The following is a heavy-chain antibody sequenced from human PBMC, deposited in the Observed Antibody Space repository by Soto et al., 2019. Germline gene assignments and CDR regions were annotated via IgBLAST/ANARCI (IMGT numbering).Heavy chain of an antibody. CDR3: ARGSADYDILTGYIQSGAFDI. CDR1: GVSISSGGYY. V-gene: IGHV4-31*03. J-gene: IGHJ3*02. Sequence: QVQLLESGPGLVKPSQTLSLTCTVSGVSISSGGYYWSWIRQHPGKGLQWIGYIYYSGSTYYNPSLKSRVTLSLDTSKNQFSLKLSSVTAADTAVYYCARGSADYDILTGYIQSGAFDIWGQGTMVTVSS. D-gene: IGHD3-9*01. CDR2: IYYSGST.